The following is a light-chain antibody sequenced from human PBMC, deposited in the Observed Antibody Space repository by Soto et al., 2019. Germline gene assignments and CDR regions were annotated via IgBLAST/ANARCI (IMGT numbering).Light chain of an antibody. CDR3: SSYTSSSTLVV. CDR2: EVT. CDR1: SSDVGGFNY. Sequence: QSALTQPASVSGSPGQSITISCTGTSSDVGGFNYVSWYQHHPGKAPQLIIYEVTNRPSGVSNRFSGSKSGNTASLTISGLQAEDEADYYCSSYTSSSTLVVFGGGTKLTVL. V-gene: IGLV2-14*01. J-gene: IGLJ2*01.